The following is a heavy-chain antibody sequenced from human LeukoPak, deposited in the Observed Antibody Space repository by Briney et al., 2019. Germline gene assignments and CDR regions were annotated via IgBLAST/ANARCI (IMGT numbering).Heavy chain of an antibody. CDR3: ARQIRGSSGYYYFYYFDY. Sequence: GASVKVSCKASGGTFSSYAISWVRQAPGQGLEWMGGIIPIFGTANYAQKFQGRVTITADESTSTAYMELSSLRSEDTAVYYCARQIRGSSGYYYFYYFDYWGQGTLVTVSS. D-gene: IGHD3-22*01. J-gene: IGHJ4*02. V-gene: IGHV1-69*13. CDR2: IIPIFGTA. CDR1: GGTFSSYA.